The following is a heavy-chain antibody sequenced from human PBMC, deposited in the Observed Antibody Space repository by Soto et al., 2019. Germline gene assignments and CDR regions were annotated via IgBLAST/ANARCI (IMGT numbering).Heavy chain of an antibody. CDR3: ARLRPLYCRYSSYFDY. Sequence: EVQLVQSGAEVKKPGESLKISCKGSGYSFTSYWIGWVRQMPGKGLEWMGIIYPGDSDTRYSPTFQGQVTISADKSISTAYLQWSSLKASDTAMYYCARLRPLYCRYSSYFDYWGQGTLVTVSS. D-gene: IGHD2-15*01. CDR2: IYPGDSDT. CDR1: GYSFTSYW. V-gene: IGHV5-51*03. J-gene: IGHJ4*02.